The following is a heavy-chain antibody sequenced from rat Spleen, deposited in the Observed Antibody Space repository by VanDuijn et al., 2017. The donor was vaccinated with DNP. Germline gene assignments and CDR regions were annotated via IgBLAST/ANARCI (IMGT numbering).Heavy chain of an antibody. Sequence: EVQLVASGGGLVQPGRSMKLSCAASGFTFSNYYMAWVRQAPTKGLEWVAAISTGGGNTYYLDSVKGRFTISRDNAKSTLYLQMDSLRSEETATYYCAKAGGYSPWYFDYWGQGVMVTVSS. V-gene: IGHV5S11*01. J-gene: IGHJ2*01. CDR2: ISTGGGNT. D-gene: IGHD1-11*01. CDR1: GFTFSNYY. CDR3: AKAGGYSPWYFDY.